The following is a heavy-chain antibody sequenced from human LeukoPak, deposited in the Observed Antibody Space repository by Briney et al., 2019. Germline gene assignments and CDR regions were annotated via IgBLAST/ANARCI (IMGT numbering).Heavy chain of an antibody. CDR1: GYSFTIYW. Sequence: GESLKISCRGSGYSFTIYWIGWVRPMPGKGVEGVGMIYPGDSDTRYSPSFQGQVTISADKPINTAYLQWSSLKASDTAIYYCARRYCSSTSCYFDFWGQGILVTVSS. V-gene: IGHV5-51*01. CDR2: IYPGDSDT. J-gene: IGHJ4*02. CDR3: ARRYCSSTSCYFDF. D-gene: IGHD2-2*01.